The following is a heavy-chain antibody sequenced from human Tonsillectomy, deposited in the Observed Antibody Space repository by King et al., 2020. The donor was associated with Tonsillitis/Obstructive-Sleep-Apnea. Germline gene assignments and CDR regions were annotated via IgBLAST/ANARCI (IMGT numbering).Heavy chain of an antibody. V-gene: IGHV3-64D*06. J-gene: IGHJ6*03. Sequence: VQLVESGGGLVQPGGSLRLSCSASAFTFSSYAMHWVRQAPGKGLDYVSGMSSNGGSTYSADSVKGRFTISRDNSKNTLYIHMSSLRGEDTVGYYCVKGLAGAYYYYSKDVWRKGTTVTVSS. CDR3: VKGLAGAYYYYSKDV. D-gene: IGHD6-19*01. CDR1: AFTFSSYA. CDR2: MSSNGGST.